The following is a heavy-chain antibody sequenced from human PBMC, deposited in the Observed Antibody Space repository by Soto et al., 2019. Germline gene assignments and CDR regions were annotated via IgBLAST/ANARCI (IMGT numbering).Heavy chain of an antibody. CDR2: INPRVGTA. V-gene: IGHV1-46*01. CDR3: ARGPNWFDT. J-gene: IGHJ5*02. CDR1: GYTFTSDY. Sequence: SVKVSCKASGYTFTSDYMHWVRQAPGQGLEWMGRINPRVGTANYAQKFQGRVTMTADESTSTAYMELSSLRSEDTAVYYCARGPNWFDTWGQGTLVTVSS.